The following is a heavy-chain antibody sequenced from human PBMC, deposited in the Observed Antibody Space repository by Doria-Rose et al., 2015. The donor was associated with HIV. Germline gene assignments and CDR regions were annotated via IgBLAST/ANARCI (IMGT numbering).Heavy chain of an antibody. V-gene: IGHV2-26*01. Sequence: ESGPVLVKPTETLTLTCTVSGVSLSSPGMGVSWIRQPPGKALEWLANIFSDDERSYKTSLKSRLTISRDTSKSQVVLTMTVMDPVDTATYYCARIKSSRWYHKYYFDFWGQGTLVIVSA. CDR3: ARIKSSRWYHKYYFDF. J-gene: IGHJ4*02. D-gene: IGHD6-13*01. CDR2: IFSDDER. CDR1: GVSLSSPGMG.